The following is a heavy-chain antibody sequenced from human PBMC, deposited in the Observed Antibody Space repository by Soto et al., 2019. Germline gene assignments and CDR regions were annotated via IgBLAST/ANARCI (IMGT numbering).Heavy chain of an antibody. CDR1: GFTFSSYS. V-gene: IGHV3-21*01. D-gene: IGHD2-2*01. CDR3: ARDASPRIVVVPAAKLFDP. J-gene: IGHJ5*02. CDR2: ISSSSSYI. Sequence: GESLKISCAASGFTFSSYSMNWVRQAPGKGLEWVSSISSSSSYIYYADSVKGRFTISRDNAKNSLYLQMNSLRAEDTAVYYCARDASPRIVVVPAAKLFDPWGQGTLVTVSS.